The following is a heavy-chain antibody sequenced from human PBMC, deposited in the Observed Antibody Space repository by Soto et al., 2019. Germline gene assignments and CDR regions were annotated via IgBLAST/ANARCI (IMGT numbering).Heavy chain of an antibody. D-gene: IGHD3-22*01. CDR2: IYSGGST. CDR3: ARGPLPLYDSSGYYPSDY. V-gene: IGHV3-53*01. Sequence: PGGSLRLSCAASGFTVSSNYMSWVRQAPGKGLEWVSVIYSGGSTYYADSVKGRFTISRDNSKNTLYLQMNSLRAEDTAVYYCARGPLPLYDSSGYYPSDYWGQGTLVTVSS. CDR1: GFTVSSNY. J-gene: IGHJ4*02.